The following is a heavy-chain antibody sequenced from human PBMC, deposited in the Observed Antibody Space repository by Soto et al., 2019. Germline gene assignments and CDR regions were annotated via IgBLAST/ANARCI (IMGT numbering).Heavy chain of an antibody. CDR2: INPNSGGT. V-gene: IGHV1-2*04. CDR3: ARDHYDSSGGGWFDP. Sequence: ASVKVSCKASGYTFTGYYMHWVRQAPGQGLEWMGWINPNSGGTNYAQKFQGWVTMTRDTSISTAYMELSRLRSDDTAMYYCARDHYDSSGGGWFDPWGQGTLVTVSS. J-gene: IGHJ5*02. D-gene: IGHD3-22*01. CDR1: GYTFTGYY.